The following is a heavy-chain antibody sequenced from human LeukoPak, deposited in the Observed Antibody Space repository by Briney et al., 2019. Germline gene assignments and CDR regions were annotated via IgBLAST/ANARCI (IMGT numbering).Heavy chain of an antibody. CDR3: ARDNPDYDFCSGYYRY. CDR1: GFTFSSYS. J-gene: IGHJ4*02. Sequence: GGSLRLSCAASGFTFSSYSMNWVRQAPGKGLEWVSYISSSSSTIYYADSVKGRFTISRDNAKNSLYLQMNSLRAEDTAVYYCARDNPDYDFCSGYYRYWGQGTLVTVSS. D-gene: IGHD3-3*01. CDR2: ISSSSSTI. V-gene: IGHV3-48*04.